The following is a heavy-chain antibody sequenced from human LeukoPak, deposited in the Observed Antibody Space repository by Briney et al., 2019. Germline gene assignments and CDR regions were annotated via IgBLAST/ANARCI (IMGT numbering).Heavy chain of an antibody. J-gene: IGHJ4*02. CDR3: ARAGSGLDY. D-gene: IGHD3-10*01. CDR2: IYYSGST. CDR1: GGSISSYY. V-gene: IGHV4-59*12. Sequence: SETLSLTCTVSGGSISSYYWSWIRQPPGKGLEWIGYIYYSGSTNYNPSLKSRVTISVDTSKNQFSLQLNSVTPEDTAVYYCARAGSGLDYWGQGTLVTVSS.